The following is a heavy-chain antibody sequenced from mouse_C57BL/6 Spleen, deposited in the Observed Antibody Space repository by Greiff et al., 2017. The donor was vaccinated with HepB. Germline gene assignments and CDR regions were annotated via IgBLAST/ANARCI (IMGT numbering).Heavy chain of an antibody. D-gene: IGHD2-3*01. V-gene: IGHV5-17*01. CDR3: ARWLLNYYAMDY. CDR2: ISSGSSTI. CDR1: GFTFSDYG. J-gene: IGHJ4*01. Sequence: EVQLVESGGGLVKPGGSLKLSCAASGFTFSDYGMHWVRQAPEKGLEWVAYISSGSSTIYYADTVKGRFTISRDNAKNTLFLQMTSLRSEDTAMYYCARWLLNYYAMDYWGQGTSVTVSS.